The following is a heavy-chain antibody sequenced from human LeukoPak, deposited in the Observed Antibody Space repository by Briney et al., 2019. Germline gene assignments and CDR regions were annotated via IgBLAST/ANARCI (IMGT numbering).Heavy chain of an antibody. Sequence: SVKVSCKXSGGTFSSDAISWVRQAPRQGLEWMGGIIPIFGTANYAQKFQGRVTITTDESTSTAYMELSSLRSEDTAVYYCARENGVYWGQGTLVTVSS. CDR2: IIPIFGTA. J-gene: IGHJ4*02. CDR1: GGTFSSDA. CDR3: ARENGVY. D-gene: IGHD2-8*01. V-gene: IGHV1-69*05.